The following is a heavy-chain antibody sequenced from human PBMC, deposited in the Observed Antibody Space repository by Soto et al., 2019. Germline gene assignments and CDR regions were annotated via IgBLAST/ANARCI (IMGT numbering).Heavy chain of an antibody. CDR3: GSVGYCSSTNCLFYYYHYGMDV. CDR1: GGTFSSHA. J-gene: IGHJ6*02. CDR2: TIPIFGTT. V-gene: IGHV1-69*13. Sequence: SVKVSCKASGGTFSSHAISWVRQAPGRGLEWMGGTIPIFGTTNYAQNFRARVTITADESTSTAYMELSSLTSEDTAVYYCGSVGYCSSTNCLFYYYHYGMDVWGQGTTVTVSS. D-gene: IGHD2-2*03.